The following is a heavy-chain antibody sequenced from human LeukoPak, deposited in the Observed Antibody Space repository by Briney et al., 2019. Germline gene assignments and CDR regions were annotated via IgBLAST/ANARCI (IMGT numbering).Heavy chain of an antibody. D-gene: IGHD3-22*01. V-gene: IGHV1-2*02. J-gene: IGHJ4*02. CDR3: ARVWDTSGYPVDY. CDR2: INPNSGGT. Sequence: ASVTVSCKTSGYSFTGYYIFWLRQAPGQGLEWMGWINPNSGGTNYPQSFQGRVTVTRDTSISTAYMEVNRLTSDDTAVYYCARVWDTSGYPVDYWGQGTLVTVSS. CDR1: GYSFTGYY.